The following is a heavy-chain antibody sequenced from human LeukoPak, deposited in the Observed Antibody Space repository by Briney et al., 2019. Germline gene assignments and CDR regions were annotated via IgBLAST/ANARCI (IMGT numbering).Heavy chain of an antibody. CDR1: GFTFSSYM. Sequence: GGSLRPSCAASGFTFSSYMMNWVRQAPGKGLEWVSSINSGSTYTYYTESVKGRFTVSRDNAKNSLFLQMNSLRAEDTAIYYCARSLTTLTYEGYWGQGTLVTVSS. J-gene: IGHJ4*02. CDR3: ARSLTTLTYEGY. CDR2: INSGSTYT. V-gene: IGHV3-21*01. D-gene: IGHD1-1*01.